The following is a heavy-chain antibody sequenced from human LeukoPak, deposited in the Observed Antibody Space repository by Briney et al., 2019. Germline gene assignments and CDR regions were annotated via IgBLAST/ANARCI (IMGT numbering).Heavy chain of an antibody. D-gene: IGHD6-13*01. J-gene: IGHJ5*02. Sequence: ASVKVSCKASGYTFTSYYMHWVRQAPGQGLEWMGIINPSGGSTSYAQKFQGRATMTRDTSTSTVYMELSSLRSEDTAVYYCARDAESRSWYDPDWFDPWGQGTLVTVSS. CDR2: INPSGGST. CDR3: ARDAESRSWYDPDWFDP. V-gene: IGHV1-46*01. CDR1: GYTFTSYY.